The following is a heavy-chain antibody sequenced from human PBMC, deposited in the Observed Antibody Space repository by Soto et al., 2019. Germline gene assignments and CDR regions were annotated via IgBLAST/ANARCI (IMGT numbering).Heavy chain of an antibody. Sequence: ASVKVSCKASGYTFTRYTMNWVRQAPGQRLEWMGWINPDNGNTKSSQKFQDRVIITRDTSASTAYMDVSSLRTEDSAVYYCAKDRYYDTPGWFDPWGQGSRVTVSS. J-gene: IGHJ5*02. CDR3: AKDRYYDTPGWFDP. D-gene: IGHD3-22*01. CDR2: INPDNGNT. CDR1: GYTFTRYT. V-gene: IGHV1-3*01.